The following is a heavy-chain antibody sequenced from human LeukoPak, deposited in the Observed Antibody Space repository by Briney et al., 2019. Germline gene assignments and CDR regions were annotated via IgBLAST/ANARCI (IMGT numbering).Heavy chain of an antibody. Sequence: GGSLRLSCAASGFTFSSYWMTWVRQALGKGLEWVANIKQDGSEKYYVDSVKGRFTISRDNAKNSLYLQMNSLRAEDTAVYYCAAEGVARFDYWGQGTLVTVSS. CDR3: AAEGVARFDY. J-gene: IGHJ4*02. CDR2: IKQDGSEK. D-gene: IGHD3-3*01. V-gene: IGHV3-7*01. CDR1: GFTFSSYW.